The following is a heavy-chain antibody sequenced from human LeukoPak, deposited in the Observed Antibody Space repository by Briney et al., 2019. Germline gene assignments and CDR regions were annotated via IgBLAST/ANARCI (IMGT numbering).Heavy chain of an antibody. V-gene: IGHV3-48*01. J-gene: IGHJ4*02. D-gene: IGHD1-26*01. CDR2: ISSSSGTI. CDR1: GFTFSSYS. Sequence: AGGSLRLSCAASGFTFSSYSMNWVRQAPGKGLEWVSYISSSSGTIYYADSVKGRFTISRDNAKNSLYLQMNSLRAEDTAVYYCAREMGATWDYWGQGTLVTVSS. CDR3: AREMGATWDY.